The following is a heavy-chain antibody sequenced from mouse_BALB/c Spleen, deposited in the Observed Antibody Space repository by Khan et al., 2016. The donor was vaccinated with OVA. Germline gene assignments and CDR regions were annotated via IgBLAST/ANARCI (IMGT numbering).Heavy chain of an antibody. CDR1: GYTFTNNG. D-gene: IGHD2-3*01. CDR2: INTYTGEP. V-gene: IGHV9-3-1*01. Sequence: QIQLVQSGPELKKPGETVKISCKASGYTFTNNGMNWAKQAPGKGLKWMGWINTYTGEPTYAADFKGRFAFSLETSASTAYLQINNLRNEDTSKYFCARVGYSRTMDYWGQGTSVTVSS. J-gene: IGHJ4*01. CDR3: ARVGYSRTMDY.